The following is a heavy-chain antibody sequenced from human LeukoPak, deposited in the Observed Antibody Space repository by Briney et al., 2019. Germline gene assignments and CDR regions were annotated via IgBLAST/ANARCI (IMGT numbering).Heavy chain of an antibody. J-gene: IGHJ6*03. Sequence: SQTLSLTCAVSGGSISSGGYSWSWIRQPPGKGLEWIGYIYHSGSTYYNPSLKSRVTISVDRSKNQFSLKLSSVTAADTALYFCARDVEYSNIYFYYYIDVWGKGTTVTVSS. CDR3: ARDVEYSNIYFYYYIDV. V-gene: IGHV4-30-2*01. CDR1: GGSISSGGYS. CDR2: IYHSGST. D-gene: IGHD6-6*01.